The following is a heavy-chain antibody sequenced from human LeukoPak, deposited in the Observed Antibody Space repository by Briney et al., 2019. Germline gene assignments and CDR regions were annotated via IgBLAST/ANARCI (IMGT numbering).Heavy chain of an antibody. J-gene: IGHJ4*02. Sequence: TSETLSLTCTVSGGSISSGDYYWSWIRQPPGKGLEWIGYIYYSGSTYYNPSLNSRVTISVDTSKNQFSLKLSSVTAADTAVYYCARYLGYYGSGSYFDYWGQGTLVTVSS. D-gene: IGHD3-10*01. CDR2: IYYSGST. CDR1: GGSISSGDYY. V-gene: IGHV4-30-4*01. CDR3: ARYLGYYGSGSYFDY.